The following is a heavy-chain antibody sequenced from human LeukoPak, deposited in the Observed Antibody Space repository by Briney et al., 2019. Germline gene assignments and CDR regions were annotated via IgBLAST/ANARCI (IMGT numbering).Heavy chain of an antibody. CDR2: INWNGGST. CDR1: GFTFDDYG. Sequence: PGGSLRLSCAASGFTFDDYGMSWVRQAPGKGLEWVSGINWNGGSTGYADSVKGRFTISRDNAKNSLYLQMNSLRAEDTAVYYCASSDSGYDAFDIWGQGTMVTVSS. CDR3: ASSDSGYDAFDI. D-gene: IGHD5-12*01. V-gene: IGHV3-20*04. J-gene: IGHJ3*02.